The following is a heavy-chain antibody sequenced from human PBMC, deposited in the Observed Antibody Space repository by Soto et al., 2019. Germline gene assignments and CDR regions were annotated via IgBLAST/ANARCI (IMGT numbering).Heavy chain of an antibody. CDR2: ISGSGGST. J-gene: IGHJ5*02. Sequence: EAQLLESGGGLVQPGGSLRLSCAVSGFTFTNYAMSWVRQAPGKGLEWVSVISGSGGSTNYADSVKGRFTISRDNSKNTLYLQMNSLRAEDTAIYYCAKPPESSGSYLPWGQGTLVTVSS. V-gene: IGHV3-23*01. CDR3: AKPPESSGSYLP. D-gene: IGHD1-26*01. CDR1: GFTFTNYA.